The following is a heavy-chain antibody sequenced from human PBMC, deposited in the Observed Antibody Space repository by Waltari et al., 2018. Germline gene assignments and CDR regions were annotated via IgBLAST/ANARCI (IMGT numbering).Heavy chain of an antibody. V-gene: IGHV3-9*03. Sequence: EVQLVESGGGLVQPGRSLRLSCVASGFTFDDYAMHWVRQAPGKGLEWVSGISWNSGSIGYADSVKGRFTISRDNAKNSLYLQMNSLRAEDMALYYCAAGEGAFDIWGQGTMVTVSS. CDR3: AAGEGAFDI. J-gene: IGHJ3*02. CDR1: GFTFDDYA. D-gene: IGHD7-27*01. CDR2: ISWNSGSI.